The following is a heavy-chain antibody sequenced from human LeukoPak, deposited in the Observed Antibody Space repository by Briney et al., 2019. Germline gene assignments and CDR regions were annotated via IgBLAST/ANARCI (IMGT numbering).Heavy chain of an antibody. CDR2: IYYSGST. Sequence: SETLSPTCTVSGGSISSSSYYWGWIRQPPGKGLEWIGSIYYSGSTYYNPSLKSRVTISVDTSKNQFSLKLSSVTAADTAVYYCGRHLFSGYYDSSGYSDYWGQGTLVTVSS. J-gene: IGHJ4*02. D-gene: IGHD3-22*01. CDR1: GGSISSSSYY. V-gene: IGHV4-39*01. CDR3: GRHLFSGYYDSSGYSDY.